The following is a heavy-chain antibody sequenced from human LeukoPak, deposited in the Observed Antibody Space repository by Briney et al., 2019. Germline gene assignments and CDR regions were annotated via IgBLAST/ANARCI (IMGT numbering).Heavy chain of an antibody. V-gene: IGHV3-74*01. Sequence: GGSLRLSCAASGFTFSSYWMHWVRQAPGKGLVWVSRINTDGSSTNYADSVKGRFTISRDNSKNTLYLQMNSLRAEDTAVYYCAKDLSTCSGGSCYDFDYWGQGTLVTVSS. CDR3: AKDLSTCSGGSCYDFDY. CDR1: GFTFSSYW. D-gene: IGHD2-15*01. J-gene: IGHJ4*02. CDR2: INTDGSST.